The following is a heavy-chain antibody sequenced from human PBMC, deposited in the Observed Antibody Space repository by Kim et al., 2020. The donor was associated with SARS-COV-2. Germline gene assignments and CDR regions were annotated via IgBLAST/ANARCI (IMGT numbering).Heavy chain of an antibody. V-gene: IGHV3-30*01. Sequence: VKGRFTISRDNSKNTLYLQMNSLRAEDTAVYYCARDQGYCSSTSCYAGDYWGQGTLVTVSS. J-gene: IGHJ4*02. CDR3: ARDQGYCSSTSCYAGDY. D-gene: IGHD2-2*01.